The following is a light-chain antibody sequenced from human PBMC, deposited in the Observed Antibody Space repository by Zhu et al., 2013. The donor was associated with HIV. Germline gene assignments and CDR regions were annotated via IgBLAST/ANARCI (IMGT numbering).Light chain of an antibody. V-gene: IGKV2-30*01. CDR3: MQTLQTPRT. Sequence: DVVMTQSPLSLPVTLGQSASISCRSSQSLVYSDGNTYLNWFQQRPGQSPRRLLYKVSDRDSGVPDRFSGSGSGTDFTLKISRVEAEDVGVYYCMQTLQTPRTFGQGTKVEIK. CDR1: QSLVYSDGNTY. CDR2: KVS. J-gene: IGKJ1*01.